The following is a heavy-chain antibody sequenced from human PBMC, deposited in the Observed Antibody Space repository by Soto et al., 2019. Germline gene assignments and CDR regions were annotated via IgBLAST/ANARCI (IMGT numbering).Heavy chain of an antibody. CDR3: ASPRYSGDDPDALEI. V-gene: IGHV3-33*03. CDR1: GFTFSSYR. Sequence: QVQLVESGGAVVQPGTSLRLSCTASGFTFSSYRMHWVRQAPGKGLEWVAIIWYDGSHKFYVDSVKGRFAVSRDNSKNTVYLKMNSLTGEDTAVYYCASPRYSGDDPDALEIWGRGTLVTISS. CDR2: IWYDGSHK. D-gene: IGHD5-12*01. J-gene: IGHJ3*02.